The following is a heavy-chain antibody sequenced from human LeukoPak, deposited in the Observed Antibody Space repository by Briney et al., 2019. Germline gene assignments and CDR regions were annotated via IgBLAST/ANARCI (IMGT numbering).Heavy chain of an antibody. D-gene: IGHD6-19*01. J-gene: IGHJ4*02. CDR2: ISGSSGST. V-gene: IGHV3-23*01. Sequence: SGGSLRLSCAASGFTFSSYAMSWVRQAPGKGLEWVSAISGSSGSTYYADSVKGRFTISRDNSKNTLYLQMNSLRAEDTAVYYCAKSWAVAGTFSEDYWGQGTLVTVSS. CDR3: AKSWAVAGTFSEDY. CDR1: GFTFSSYA.